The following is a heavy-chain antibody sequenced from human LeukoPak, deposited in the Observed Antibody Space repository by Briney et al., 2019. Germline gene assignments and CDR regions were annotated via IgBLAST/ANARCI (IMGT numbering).Heavy chain of an antibody. D-gene: IGHD2-15*01. CDR2: MFYSGST. Sequence: PSQTLSLTCTVSGGSISSGGYYWSWIRQHPGRGLEWIGYMFYSGSTYYNPSLKSGVTISVDTSKNQFSLKLSAVNAADTAVYYCARTGGGSCSGGSCYLLYGMDVWGQGTTVTVYS. V-gene: IGHV4-31*03. CDR3: ARTGGGSCSGGSCYLLYGMDV. CDR1: GGSISSGGYY. J-gene: IGHJ6*02.